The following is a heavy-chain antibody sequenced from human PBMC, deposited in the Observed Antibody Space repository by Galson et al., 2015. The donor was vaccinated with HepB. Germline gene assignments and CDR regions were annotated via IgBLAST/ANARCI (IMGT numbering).Heavy chain of an antibody. V-gene: IGHV1-58*02. J-gene: IGHJ5*02. CDR2: IVVGSGNT. Sequence: SVKVSCKASGFTFTSSAMQWVRQARGQRLEWIGWIVVGSGNTNYAQKFQERVTITRDMSTSTAYMELSGLRSEDTAVYYCAAIRYSSGWYAADNWFDPWGQGTLVTVSS. CDR1: GFTFTSSA. CDR3: AAIRYSSGWYAADNWFDP. D-gene: IGHD6-19*01.